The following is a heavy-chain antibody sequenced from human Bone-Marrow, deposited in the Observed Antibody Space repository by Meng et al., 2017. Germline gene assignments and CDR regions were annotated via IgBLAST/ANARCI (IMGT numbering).Heavy chain of an antibody. CDR3: ARDLESGSYYNFQH. CDR1: GYTFTSYD. D-gene: IGHD1-26*01. Sequence: QVVQSGDGVKKPGASVKVSCKASGYTFTSYDINWVRQATGQGLEWMGWMNPNSGNTGYAQKFQGRVTMTRNTSISTAYMELSSLRSEDTAVYYCARDLESGSYYNFQHWGQGTLVTVSS. J-gene: IGHJ1*01. V-gene: IGHV1-8*01. CDR2: MNPNSGNT.